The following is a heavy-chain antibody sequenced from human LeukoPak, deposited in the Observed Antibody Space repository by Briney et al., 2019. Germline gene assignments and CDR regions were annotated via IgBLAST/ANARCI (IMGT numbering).Heavy chain of an antibody. CDR1: GGSISSGDYY. J-gene: IGHJ4*02. Sequence: SETLSLTCTVSGGSISSGDYYWSWIRQPPGKGLEWIGYIYYSGSTYYNPSLKSRVTISVDTSKNQFSLKLSSVTAADTAVYYCARANFFWSGYYPFDYWGQGNLVTVSS. V-gene: IGHV4-30-4*01. CDR3: ARANFFWSGYYPFDY. CDR2: IYYSGST. D-gene: IGHD3-3*01.